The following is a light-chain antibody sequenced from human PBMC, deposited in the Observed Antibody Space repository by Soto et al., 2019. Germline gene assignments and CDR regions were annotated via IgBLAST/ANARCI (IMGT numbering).Light chain of an antibody. CDR2: TNN. V-gene: IGLV1-44*01. Sequence: QSVLTQPPSASGTPGQRVTISCSGTSSSIGSNSENWYQQLPRKAPKVLMYTNNQRPSGVPNRFSGSKSGTSASLAISGLQSEDEADYYCAAWNSSMTVYVFGTGTKLTVL. CDR3: AAWNSSMTVYV. J-gene: IGLJ1*01. CDR1: SSSIGSNS.